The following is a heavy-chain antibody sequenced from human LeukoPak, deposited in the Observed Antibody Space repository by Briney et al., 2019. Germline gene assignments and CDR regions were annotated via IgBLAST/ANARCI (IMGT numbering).Heavy chain of an antibody. D-gene: IGHD6-19*01. V-gene: IGHV3-23*01. CDR2: ISGSGGST. Sequence: PGGSLRLSCAASGFTFSSYAMIWVRQAPGKGLEWVSAISGSGGSTYYADSVKGRFTISRDNSKNTLYLQMNSLRAEDTAVYYCARTREQWLVFDYWGQGTLVTVSS. CDR1: GFTFSSYA. CDR3: ARTREQWLVFDY. J-gene: IGHJ4*02.